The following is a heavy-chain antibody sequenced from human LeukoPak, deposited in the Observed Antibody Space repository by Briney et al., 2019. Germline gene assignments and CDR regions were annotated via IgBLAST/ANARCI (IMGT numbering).Heavy chain of an antibody. CDR2: INPNSGGT. CDR3: ARDLTWGFGELLATYFDY. V-gene: IGHV1-2*02. Sequence: ASVKVSCKASGYTFTGYYMHWVRQAPGQGLEWMGWINPNSGGTNYAQKFQGRVTTTRDTSISTAYMELSRLGSDDTAVYYCARDLTWGFGELLATYFDYWGQGTLVTVSS. CDR1: GYTFTGYY. D-gene: IGHD3-10*01. J-gene: IGHJ4*02.